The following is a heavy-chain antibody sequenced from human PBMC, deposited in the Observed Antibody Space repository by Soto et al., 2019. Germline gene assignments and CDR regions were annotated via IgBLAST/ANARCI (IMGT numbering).Heavy chain of an antibody. D-gene: IGHD5-12*01. CDR3: ATPGGFGMDV. J-gene: IGHJ6*02. CDR2: IFPGDAET. CDR1: GYNFATHW. V-gene: IGHV5-51*01. Sequence: GESLKISCQGSGYNFATHWIGWVRHKAGKGLEWMGIIFPGDAETRYSPSFQGHITISADKSISTAYLRWSSLKASDTGMYYCATPGGFGMDVWGQGTTVTVSS.